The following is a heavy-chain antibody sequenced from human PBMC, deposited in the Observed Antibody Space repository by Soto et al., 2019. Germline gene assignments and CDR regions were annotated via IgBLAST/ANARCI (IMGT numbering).Heavy chain of an antibody. CDR3: ARERESSSTYYYYYGMDV. J-gene: IGHJ6*02. D-gene: IGHD2-2*01. V-gene: IGHV4-61*01. CDR1: GGSVSSGSYY. Sequence: SETLSLTCTVSGGSVSSGSYYWSWIRQPPVKGLEWIGYIYYSGSTNYNPSLKSRVTISVDTSKNQFSLKLSSVTAADTAVYYCARERESSSTYYYYYGMDVWGQGTTVTVSS. CDR2: IYYSGST.